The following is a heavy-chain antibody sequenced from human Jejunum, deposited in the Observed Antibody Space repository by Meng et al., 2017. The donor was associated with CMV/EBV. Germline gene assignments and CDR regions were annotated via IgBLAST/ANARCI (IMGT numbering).Heavy chain of an antibody. Sequence: YTFTGHYMHWVRQAPGQGLKWMGWINPDSGGTNYAQKFLGRVTMTSDTSISTAYMELSSLRSDDTAVYYCARDLRFLGRCFGMDVWGQGTTVTVSS. V-gene: IGHV1-2*02. D-gene: IGHD3-3*01. CDR1: YTFTGHY. CDR3: ARDLRFLGRCFGMDV. CDR2: INPDSGGT. J-gene: IGHJ6*02.